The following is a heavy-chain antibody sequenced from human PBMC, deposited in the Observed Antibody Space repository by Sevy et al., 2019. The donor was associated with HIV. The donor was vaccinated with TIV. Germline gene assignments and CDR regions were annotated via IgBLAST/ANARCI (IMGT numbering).Heavy chain of an antibody. V-gene: IGHV3-49*03. J-gene: IGHJ4*02. CDR3: TRGTSIYGDYGIDY. D-gene: IGHD4-17*01. CDR1: GFTFGDYA. Sequence: GRSLRLSCTASGFTFGDYAMSWFRQAPGKGLEWVSFIRSKTYGGTSEYAASLKGRFTISRDDSRNIAYLQMHSLRTEDTAVYYCTRGTSIYGDYGIDYWGQGTLVTVSS. CDR2: IRSKTYGGTS.